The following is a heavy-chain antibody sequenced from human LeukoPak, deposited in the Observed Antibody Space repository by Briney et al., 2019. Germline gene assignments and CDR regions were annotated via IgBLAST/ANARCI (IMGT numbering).Heavy chain of an antibody. Sequence: AASVKVSCKASGGTFSSYAISWVRRAPGQGLEWMGGIIPIFGTANYAQKFQGRVTITADKSTSTAYMELSSLRSEDTAVYYCARGIAAAGLFYWGQGTLVTVSS. V-gene: IGHV1-69*06. CDR2: IIPIFGTA. CDR1: GGTFSSYA. CDR3: ARGIAAAGLFY. D-gene: IGHD6-13*01. J-gene: IGHJ4*02.